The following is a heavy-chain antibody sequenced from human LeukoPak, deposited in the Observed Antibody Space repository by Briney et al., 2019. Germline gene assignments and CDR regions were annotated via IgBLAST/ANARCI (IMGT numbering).Heavy chain of an antibody. V-gene: IGHV4-31*03. CDR3: ARTTYPYLNWNYWFDP. CDR2: IYYSGST. CDR1: GGSISSGGYY. D-gene: IGHD1-1*01. J-gene: IGHJ5*02. Sequence: KTSETLSLTCTVSGGSISSGGYYWSWIRQHPGKGLEWIGYIYYSGSTYYNPSLKSRVTISVDTSKNQFSLKLGSVTAADTAVYYCARTTYPYLNWNYWFDPWGQGTLVTVSS.